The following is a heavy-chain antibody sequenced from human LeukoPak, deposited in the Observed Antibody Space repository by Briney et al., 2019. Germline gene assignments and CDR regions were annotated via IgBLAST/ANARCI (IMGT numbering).Heavy chain of an antibody. CDR1: GVSINSHY. V-gene: IGHV4-59*11. CDR2: IYDSGSA. J-gene: IGHJ4*02. CDR3: ARGGYNWNEYYFDY. D-gene: IGHD1-20*01. Sequence: PSETLSLTCTVSGVSINSHYWSWIRQPPGKGLEWIGFIYDSGSANYKSSLKSRVTMTVDTSKNQFSLKLSSVTAADTAVYYCARGGYNWNEYYFDYGGQETLVTVSS.